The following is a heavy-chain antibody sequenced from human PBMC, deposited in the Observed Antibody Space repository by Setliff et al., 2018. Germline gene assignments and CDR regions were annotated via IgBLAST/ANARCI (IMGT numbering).Heavy chain of an antibody. D-gene: IGHD6-25*01. V-gene: IGHV3-48*04. Sequence: GGSLRLSCAASGFTFSTYGLNWVRQAPGKGLEWSSYRNNDGTTIYYADSVRGRFTISRENARDSLYLQMNSLRAEDPAVYYCVRDTTSGWMLTNWGQGTPVTVS. J-gene: IGHJ4*02. CDR1: GFTFSTYG. CDR2: RNNDGTTI. CDR3: VRDTTSGWMLTN.